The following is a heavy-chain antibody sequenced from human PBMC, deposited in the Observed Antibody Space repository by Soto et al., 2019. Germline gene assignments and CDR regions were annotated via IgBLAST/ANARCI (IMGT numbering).Heavy chain of an antibody. CDR1: GFTFSSYA. CDR3: PRGRLADGWGSYYKDAFDI. Sequence: QSGGSLRLSCAASGFTFSSYAMSWVRQAPGKGLEWVSAISGSGGSTYYADSVKGRFTISRDNSKNTLYLQMNSLRAEDTAVYYYPRGRLADGWGSYYKDAFDIGGQGKMVTVS. CDR2: ISGSGGST. D-gene: IGHD3-10*01. V-gene: IGHV3-23*01. J-gene: IGHJ3*02.